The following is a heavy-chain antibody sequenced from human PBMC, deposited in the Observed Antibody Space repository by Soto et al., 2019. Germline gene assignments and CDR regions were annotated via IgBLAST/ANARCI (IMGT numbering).Heavy chain of an antibody. CDR2: ISAYNGNT. V-gene: IGHV1-18*01. J-gene: IGHJ5*02. CDR3: ARVKGSGYHNWFDP. D-gene: IGHD3-22*01. Sequence: ASVKVSCKAXXXXFXSXXXXXXXXXXGQGLEWMGWISAYNGNTNYAQKLQGRVTMTTDTSTSTAYMELRSLRSDDTVVYYCARVKGSGYHNWFDPWXQGTL. CDR1: XXXFXSXX.